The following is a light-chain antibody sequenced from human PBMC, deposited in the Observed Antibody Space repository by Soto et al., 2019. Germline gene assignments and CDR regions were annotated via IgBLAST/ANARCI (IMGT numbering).Light chain of an antibody. V-gene: IGKV3-11*01. Sequence: EIVLTQSPATLSLSPGERATLSCRASQSVRNYLAWYQQKPGQAPRLLIYDASNRATGIPGRFSGSGSGTDFTLTSSSLEPEDFAVYYCQQRSNWPWTVGQGTKVEIK. J-gene: IGKJ1*01. CDR1: QSVRNY. CDR2: DAS. CDR3: QQRSNWPWT.